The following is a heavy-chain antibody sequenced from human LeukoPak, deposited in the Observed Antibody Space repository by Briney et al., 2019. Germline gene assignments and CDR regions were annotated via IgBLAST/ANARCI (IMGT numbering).Heavy chain of an antibody. CDR3: ARGVVVTAIFDY. J-gene: IGHJ4*02. CDR1: GGSFSGYY. D-gene: IGHD2-21*02. CDR2: INHSGSI. V-gene: IGHV4-34*01. Sequence: SETLSLTCAVYGGSFSGYYWSWIRQPPGKGLEWIGEINHSGSINYNPSLKSRVTISVDTSKNQFSLKLSSVTAADTAVYYCARGVVVTAIFDYWGQGTLVTVSS.